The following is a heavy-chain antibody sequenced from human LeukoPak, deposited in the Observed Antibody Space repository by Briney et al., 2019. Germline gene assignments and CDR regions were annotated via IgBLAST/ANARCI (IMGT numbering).Heavy chain of an antibody. J-gene: IGHJ4*02. CDR2: INPNSGGT. D-gene: IGHD2-15*01. CDR1: GYTFTGYY. CDR3: ARDLDLGYCSGGSCYSSDY. V-gene: IGHV1-2*02. Sequence: ASVKVSCKASGYTFTGYYMHWVRQAPGQGLEWMGWINPNSGGTNYAQKFQGRVTMTRDTSTSTAYMELSRLRSDDTAVYYCARDLDLGYCSGGSCYSSDYWGQGTLVTVS.